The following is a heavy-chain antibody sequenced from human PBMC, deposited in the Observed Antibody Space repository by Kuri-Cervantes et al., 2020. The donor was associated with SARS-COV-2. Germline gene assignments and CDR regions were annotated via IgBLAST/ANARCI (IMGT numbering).Heavy chain of an antibody. J-gene: IGHJ4*01. D-gene: IGHD5-24*01. CDR3: AKRDAYSQGSYFDY. CDR1: GFTFSNYA. V-gene: IGHV3-23*01. CDR2: ISGCDDVT. Sequence: GGSLRLSCAASGFTFSNYAMTWVRQAPGKGLEWVSTISGCDDVTHLADSVKGRFTVSRDNSRNTLYLEMSSLRVEDTAVYYCAKRDAYSQGSYFDYWGHGTLVTVSS.